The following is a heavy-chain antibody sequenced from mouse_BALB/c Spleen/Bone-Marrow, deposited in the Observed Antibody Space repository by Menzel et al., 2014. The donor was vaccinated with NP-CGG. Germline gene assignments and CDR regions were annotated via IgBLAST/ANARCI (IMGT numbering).Heavy chain of an antibody. Sequence: VHVKQSGPERVKPGASVKMSCKASGYTFTTYVMHWVKQRPGQGLEWIGYINPYNDGTKYNEKFKGKATLTSDKSSSTAYMELSSLTSEDSAVYYCARHYYDYDYYAMDYWGQGTSVTVSS. CDR1: GYTFTTYV. CDR2: INPYNDGT. D-gene: IGHD2-4*01. V-gene: IGHV1-14*01. J-gene: IGHJ4*01. CDR3: ARHYYDYDYYAMDY.